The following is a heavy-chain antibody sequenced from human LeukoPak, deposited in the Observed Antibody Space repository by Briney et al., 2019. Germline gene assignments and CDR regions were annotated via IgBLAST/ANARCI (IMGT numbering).Heavy chain of an antibody. CDR2: ISYDGSNK. D-gene: IGHD2-2*01. CDR1: GFTFSSYG. Sequence: GGSLRLSCAASGFTFSSYGMHWVRQALGKGLEWVAVISYDGSNKYYADSVKGRFTISRDNSKNTLYLQMNSLRAGDMAVYYCAKGYCSSTSCYTFDYWGQGTLVTVSS. CDR3: AKGYCSSTSCYTFDY. V-gene: IGHV3-30*18. J-gene: IGHJ4*02.